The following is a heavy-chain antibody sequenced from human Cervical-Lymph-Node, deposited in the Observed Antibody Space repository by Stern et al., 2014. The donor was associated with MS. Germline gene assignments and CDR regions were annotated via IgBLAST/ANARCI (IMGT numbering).Heavy chain of an antibody. CDR1: GYIFTDYS. D-gene: IGHD6-6*01. V-gene: IGHV1-2*02. CDR3: TRALRIADRPSPGGHWFDP. Sequence: QVQLVQSGAEVEKPGASVKVSCKASGYIFTDYSLHWVRQAPGPGLEWMGRINPQSGGTSYAQSFQGRVTLTRDTSITTAYMDLSRLTSDDTAVYYCTRALRIADRPSPGGHWFDPWGQGTLVIVSS. CDR2: INPQSGGT. J-gene: IGHJ5*02.